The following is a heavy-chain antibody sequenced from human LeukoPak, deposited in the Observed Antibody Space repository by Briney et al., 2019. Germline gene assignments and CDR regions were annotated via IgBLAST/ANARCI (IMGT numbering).Heavy chain of an antibody. Sequence: PGGSLRLSCAASGFTVTDYCMNWIRRAPGKGLEWVSYISTPHNLIKYADSVKGRFTISMDSGKNSVHLQLNSLRAEDTAVYYCARGGGYYDSSGYYFYWGQGTLVTVSS. V-gene: IGHV3-11*01. D-gene: IGHD3-22*01. CDR2: ISTPHNLI. CDR1: GFTVTDYC. J-gene: IGHJ4*02. CDR3: ARGGGYYDSSGYYFY.